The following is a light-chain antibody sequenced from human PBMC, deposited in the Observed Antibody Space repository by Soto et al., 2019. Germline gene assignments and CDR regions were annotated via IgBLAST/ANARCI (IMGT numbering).Light chain of an antibody. CDR3: MQALQLYT. J-gene: IGKJ2*01. CDR2: LGS. Sequence: DVVMTQSPLSLPVTPGEPASISCRSSQSLLHSNGYKYLDWYLQKPGQSPQLLIYLGSNQASGVPDRFSGSGASTESKLKISRGEAEDVGGYYCMQALQLYTVAQGTKLEIK. CDR1: QSLLHSNGYKY. V-gene: IGKV2-28*01.